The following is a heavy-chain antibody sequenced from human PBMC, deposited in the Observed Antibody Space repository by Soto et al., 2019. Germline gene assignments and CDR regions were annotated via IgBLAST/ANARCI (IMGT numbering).Heavy chain of an antibody. D-gene: IGHD6-19*01. CDR2: ISYDGMNQ. V-gene: IGHV3-30*18. Sequence: QVQLVASGGGVVQPGRSLRLSCAASGFTFNNFNMHWVRQAPGKGLEWVAIISYDGMNQYYADSVKGRFTISRDSSENTLYLQMNSLRAEDRALYYCAKDLNSSGWYDLFDFWGQGILVTVSS. CDR1: GFTFNNFN. CDR3: AKDLNSSGWYDLFDF. J-gene: IGHJ4*02.